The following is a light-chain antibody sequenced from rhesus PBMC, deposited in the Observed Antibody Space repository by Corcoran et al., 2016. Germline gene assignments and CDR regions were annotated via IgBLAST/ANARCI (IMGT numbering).Light chain of an antibody. Sequence: DIQMTQSPSSLSASVGDRVTITCRTSENVNNYLNWYQQKPGKAPKLLIYKASTLQSGVPSRFSGRGAGTDYTFTSSSLQSEDVATYYCQHNYGTPWTFGQGTKVEIK. J-gene: IGKJ1*01. CDR3: QHNYGTPWT. CDR1: ENVNNY. CDR2: KAS. V-gene: IGKV1-74*01.